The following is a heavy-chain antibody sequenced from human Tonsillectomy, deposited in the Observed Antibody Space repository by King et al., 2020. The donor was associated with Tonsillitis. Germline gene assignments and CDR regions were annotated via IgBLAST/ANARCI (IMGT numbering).Heavy chain of an antibody. V-gene: IGHV4-34*01. J-gene: IGHJ4*02. CDR2: INHSGST. CDR1: GGSFSDYY. CDR3: ASGRWELLFDY. Sequence: VQLQQWGAGLLKASETLSLTCAVYGGSFSDYYWSWIRQPPGKGPEWIGEINHSGSTNYNPSLKSRVTISVDTSNNQFSLQLSSVTAADTAVYFCASGRWELLFDYWGQGALVTVSS. D-gene: IGHD1-26*01.